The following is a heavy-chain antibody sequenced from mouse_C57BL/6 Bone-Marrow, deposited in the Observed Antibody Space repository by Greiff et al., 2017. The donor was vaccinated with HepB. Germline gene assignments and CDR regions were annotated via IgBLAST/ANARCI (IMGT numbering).Heavy chain of an antibody. J-gene: IGHJ4*01. D-gene: IGHD2-4*01. V-gene: IGHV1-82*01. CDR3: ARNYDWDAMDY. CDR1: GYAFSSSW. CDR2: IYPGDGDT. Sequence: VQLQQSGPELVKPGASVKISCKASGYAFSSSWMNWVKQRPGKGLEWIGRIYPGDGDTNYNGKCKGKATLTADKSSSTAYMQLSSLTSEDSAVYFCARNYDWDAMDYWGQGTSVTVSS.